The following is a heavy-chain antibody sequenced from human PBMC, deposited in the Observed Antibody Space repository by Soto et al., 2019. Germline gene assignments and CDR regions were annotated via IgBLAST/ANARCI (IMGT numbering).Heavy chain of an antibody. V-gene: IGHV4-61*01. CDR2: IYYSGST. D-gene: IGHD6-13*01. CDR3: ARDRSLAEVYYYYGMDV. J-gene: IGHJ6*02. Sequence: NPSETLSLTCTVSGGSVSSGSYYWSWIRQPPGKGLEWIGYIYYSGSTNYNPSLKSRVTISVDTFKNQFSLKLSSVTAADTAVYYCARDRSLAEVYYYYGMDVWGQGTTVTVSS. CDR1: GGSVSSGSYY.